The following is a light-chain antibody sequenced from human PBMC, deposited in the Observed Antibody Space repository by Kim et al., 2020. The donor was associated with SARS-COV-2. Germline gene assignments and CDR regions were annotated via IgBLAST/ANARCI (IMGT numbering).Light chain of an antibody. J-gene: IGKJ1*01. Sequence: EIVMTQSPATLSVSPGERATLSCRASQSVSSNLAWYQQKPGQAPRLLIYGASTRATGIPARFSGSGSGTEFTLTISSLQSEDFAVYYCQQYNNWPGRFGQGTKGDIK. CDR2: GAS. V-gene: IGKV3-15*01. CDR3: QQYNNWPGR. CDR1: QSVSSN.